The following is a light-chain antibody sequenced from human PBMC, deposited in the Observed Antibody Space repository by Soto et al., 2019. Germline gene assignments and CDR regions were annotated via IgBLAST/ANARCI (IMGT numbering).Light chain of an antibody. J-gene: IGKJ1*01. CDR2: KAS. V-gene: IGKV1-5*03. Sequence: DIQMTQSPSTLSGSVGDRVTITCRASQTISSWLAWYQQKPGKAPKILIYKASTLKSGVPPRFSGSGSGTDFTLAISRLQPEDSATYYCLQDINYPWTFGQGTKVDIK. CDR1: QTISSW. CDR3: LQDINYPWT.